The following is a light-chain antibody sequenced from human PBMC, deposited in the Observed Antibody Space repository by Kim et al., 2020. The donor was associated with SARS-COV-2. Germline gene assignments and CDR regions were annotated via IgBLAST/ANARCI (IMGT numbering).Light chain of an antibody. CDR2: GAS. CDR1: QSVTSNH. V-gene: IGKV3-20*01. CDR3: HQYGISRT. Sequence: WSPAERATLSCRASQSVTSNHLAWYQQKPGQAPRLLIYGASRRATGIPSRFSGSGSGTDFTLTISRLEPEDFAVYFCHQYGISRTFGQGTKVDIK. J-gene: IGKJ1*01.